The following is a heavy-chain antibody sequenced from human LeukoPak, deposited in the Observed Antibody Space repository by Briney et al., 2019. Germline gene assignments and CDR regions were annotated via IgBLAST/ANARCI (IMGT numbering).Heavy chain of an antibody. CDR2: MKSNRDGGTS. Sequence: GGSLGLSCAASGFTFSSYAMSWVRQAPGKGLEWVGRMKSNRDGGTSGYAAPVKGRFTISRADSKNTLYLHMNSLRAEDTAVYYCTTLSNDVLYWGQGTLVTVS. J-gene: IGHJ4*02. V-gene: IGHV3-15*01. CDR3: TTLSNDVLY. D-gene: IGHD4-11*01. CDR1: GFTFSSYA.